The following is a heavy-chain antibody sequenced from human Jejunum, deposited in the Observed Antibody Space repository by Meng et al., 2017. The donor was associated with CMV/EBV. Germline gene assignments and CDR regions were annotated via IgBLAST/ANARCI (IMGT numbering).Heavy chain of an antibody. Sequence: YTMSWVRQAPGKGLECVSVIYGGGSSTYYADSVKGRFSISRDSSKNTLDLHMNSVRAEDTAVYYCARGHCTGGSCFWGYQYGLDVWGQGTTGTVSS. D-gene: IGHD2-15*01. CDR2: IYGGGSST. J-gene: IGHJ6*02. V-gene: IGHV3-23*03. CDR1: YT. CDR3: ARGHCTGGSCFWGYQYGLDV.